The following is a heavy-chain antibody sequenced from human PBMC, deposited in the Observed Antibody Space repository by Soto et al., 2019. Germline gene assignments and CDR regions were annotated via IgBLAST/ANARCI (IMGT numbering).Heavy chain of an antibody. V-gene: IGHV1-69*13. CDR2: IIPIFGTA. CDR1: GGTFSSYA. CDR3: ATPVGYSYGYHYYYYYGMDV. Sequence: GAPMKVSCKASGGTFSSYAISWVRQAPGQGLGWLGGIIPIFGTANYAQKFQGRVTITADESTSTAYMELSSLRSEDTAVYYCATPVGYSYGYHYYYYYGMDVWGQGTTVTVSS. J-gene: IGHJ6*02. D-gene: IGHD5-18*01.